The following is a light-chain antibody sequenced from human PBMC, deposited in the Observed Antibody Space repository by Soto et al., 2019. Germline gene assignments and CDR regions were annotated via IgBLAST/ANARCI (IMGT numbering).Light chain of an antibody. CDR3: QRYKSYCYA. Sequence: EIVLTQSPGTLSLSPGERATLSCRASQSVSSSYFAWYQQKPGQAPRLLIYGASSRATGIPDRFSGSGSGTEFTLTISGLQPHHFATYYYQRYKSYCYAFGQGTKVAIK. V-gene: IGKV3-20*01. J-gene: IGKJ1*01. CDR2: GAS. CDR1: QSVSSSY.